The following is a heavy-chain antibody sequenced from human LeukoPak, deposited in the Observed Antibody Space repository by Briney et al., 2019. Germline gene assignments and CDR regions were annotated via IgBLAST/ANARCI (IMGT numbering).Heavy chain of an antibody. CDR3: ARVMGVGATVYYYYYYYMDV. D-gene: IGHD1-26*01. CDR2: INPNSGGT. Sequence: ASVKVSCKASGYTFTGYYMHWVRQAPGQGLEWMGWINPNSGGTNYAQKFQGRVTMTTDTSTSTAYMELRSLRSDDTAVYYCARVMGVGATVYYYYYYYMDVWGKGTTVTISS. V-gene: IGHV1-2*02. CDR1: GYTFTGYY. J-gene: IGHJ6*03.